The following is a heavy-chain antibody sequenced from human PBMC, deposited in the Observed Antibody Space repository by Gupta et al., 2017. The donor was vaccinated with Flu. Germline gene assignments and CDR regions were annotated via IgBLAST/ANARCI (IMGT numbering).Heavy chain of an antibody. CDR1: GLSFSSYW. CDR2: INTDGSRT. Sequence: EVQLVESGGGLVQPGGSLRLSCAASGLSFSSYWMHWVRQAPGKGLVWVSRINTDGSRTDYADSVRGRFTISRDNAKNTLFLQMNSLRAEDTAVYYCASGDCSGGSYYLRDALDIWGQGTMVTVSS. V-gene: IGHV3-74*01. D-gene: IGHD2-15*01. CDR3: ASGDCSGGSYYLRDALDI. J-gene: IGHJ3*02.